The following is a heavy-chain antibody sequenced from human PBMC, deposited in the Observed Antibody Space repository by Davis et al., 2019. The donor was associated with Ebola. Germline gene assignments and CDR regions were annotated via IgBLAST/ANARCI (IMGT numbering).Heavy chain of an antibody. D-gene: IGHD6-13*01. CDR1: GFTFSSYW. V-gene: IGHV3-7*03. CDR3: ARYLPGIAAAIDY. CDR2: IKQDGSEK. J-gene: IGHJ4*02. Sequence: GGSLRLSCAASGFTFSSYWMSWVRQAPGKGLEWVANIKQDGSEKYYVDSVKGRFTISRDNAKNSLYLQMNSLRAEDTAVYYCARYLPGIAAAIDYWGQGTLVTVSS.